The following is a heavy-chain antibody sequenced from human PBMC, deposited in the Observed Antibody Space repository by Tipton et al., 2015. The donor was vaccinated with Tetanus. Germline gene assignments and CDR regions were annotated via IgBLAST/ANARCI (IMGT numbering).Heavy chain of an antibody. CDR3: ASPIKQWLVPLDL. CDR1: GGSFTSGDFY. CDR2: IYSSGRA. J-gene: IGHJ5*02. D-gene: IGHD6-19*01. V-gene: IGHV4-30-4*01. Sequence: TLSLTCAVSGGSFTSGDFYWTWIRQSPGKGLEWIGSIYSSGRAHYSPSLKSRVTISQDTSKNQFSLKLTSVTAADTAIYYCASPIKQWLVPLDLWGQGILVTVSS.